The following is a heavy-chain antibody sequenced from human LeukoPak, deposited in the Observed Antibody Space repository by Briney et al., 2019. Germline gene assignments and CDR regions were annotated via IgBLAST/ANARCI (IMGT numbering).Heavy chain of an antibody. CDR3: ARGRGARSSRWYNWFDP. V-gene: IGHV4-34*01. Sequence: GSLRLSCSASGFIFSSYAMHWVRQPPGKGLEWIGEINHSGSTNYNPSLKSRVTISIDTSKNQFSLEMSSVTAADTAVYYCARGRGARSSRWYNWFDPWGQGTLVTVSS. D-gene: IGHD6-13*01. CDR2: INHSGST. CDR1: GFIFSSYA. J-gene: IGHJ5*02.